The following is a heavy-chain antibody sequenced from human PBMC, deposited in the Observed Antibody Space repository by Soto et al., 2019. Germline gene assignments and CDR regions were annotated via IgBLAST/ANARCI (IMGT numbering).Heavy chain of an antibody. Sequence: QVQLVESGGGVVQPGRSLRLSCAASGFTFSSYAMHWVRQAPGKGLEWVAVISYDGSNKYYADSVKGRFTISRDNSKNPLYLQMNSLRAEDTDVYYCERDLTHYDLLTGFYYYYGMDVWGQGTTVTVSS. CDR2: ISYDGSNK. CDR3: ERDLTHYDLLTGFYYYYGMDV. CDR1: GFTFSSYA. V-gene: IGHV3-30-3*01. J-gene: IGHJ6*02. D-gene: IGHD3-9*01.